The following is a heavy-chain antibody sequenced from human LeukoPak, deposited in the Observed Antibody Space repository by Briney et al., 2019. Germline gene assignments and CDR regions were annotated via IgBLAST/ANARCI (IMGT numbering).Heavy chain of an antibody. Sequence: GGSLRLSCVASGFTFSSHWMSWVRQAPGKGLEWVGNIKQDGGDKYHADSVKGRFTISRDNAKNSLYLQMSSLRAEDTAVYYCATQTYALFDYWGQGTLVTVSS. CDR2: IKQDGGDK. D-gene: IGHD2-2*01. V-gene: IGHV3-7*03. J-gene: IGHJ4*02. CDR1: GFTFSSHW. CDR3: ATQTYALFDY.